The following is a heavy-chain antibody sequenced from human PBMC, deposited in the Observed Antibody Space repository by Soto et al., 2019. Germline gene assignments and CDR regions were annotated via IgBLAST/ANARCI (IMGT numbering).Heavy chain of an antibody. D-gene: IGHD2-21*02. CDR3: VGTAREGAVAPHWFDR. CDR2: VYYTGST. CDR1: GPSIRSTDYY. V-gene: IGHV4-30-4*01. Sequence: SETLSLTCTVSGPSIRSTDYYWSWIRQAPGKGLEWIGYVYYTGSTYYNPSLMSRLTISVDTSKNQFSLKLTSVTAAETAVYYCVGTAREGAVAPHWFDRWGQGTQVTVSS. J-gene: IGHJ5*02.